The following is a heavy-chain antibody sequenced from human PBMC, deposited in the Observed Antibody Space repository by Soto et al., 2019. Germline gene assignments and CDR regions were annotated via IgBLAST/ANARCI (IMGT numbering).Heavy chain of an antibody. CDR1: GFIFSDHN. J-gene: IGHJ4*02. Sequence: PGGSLRLSCAASGFIFSDHNMHWVRQAPGKGLEWVAVISYDGTNKYYADSVKGRFTTSRDNSGNTLSLQMNSLGAGDTAVYYCAKDRSNSWSFDYWGQGTLVTVSS. CDR2: ISYDGTNK. CDR3: AKDRSNSWSFDY. D-gene: IGHD6-13*01. V-gene: IGHV3-30*18.